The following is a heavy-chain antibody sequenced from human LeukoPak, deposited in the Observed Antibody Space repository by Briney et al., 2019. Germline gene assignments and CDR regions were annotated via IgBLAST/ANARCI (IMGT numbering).Heavy chain of an antibody. V-gene: IGHV1-46*01. J-gene: IGHJ6*02. CDR1: GYTFTSYY. Sequence: ASVNVSCKASGYTFTSYYMHWVRQAPGQGLEWMGIINPSGGSTSYAQKFQGRVTMTRDTSTSTVYMELSSLRSEDTAVYYCATNRIKYSSSSYYYYGMDVWGQGTTVTVSS. CDR2: INPSGGST. CDR3: ATNRIKYSSSSYYYYGMDV. D-gene: IGHD6-6*01.